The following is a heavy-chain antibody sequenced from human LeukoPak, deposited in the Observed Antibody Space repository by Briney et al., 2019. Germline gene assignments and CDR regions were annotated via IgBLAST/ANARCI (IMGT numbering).Heavy chain of an antibody. CDR2: IYYSGST. D-gene: IGHD3-16*02. J-gene: IGHJ4*02. CDR1: GGSISSGGYY. CDR3: ARSPYVWGSYRYTSFFDY. V-gene: IGHV4-31*03. Sequence: TLSLTRTVSGGSISSGGYYWSWIRQHPGKGLEWIGYIYYSGSTYYNPSLKSRVTISVDTSKNQFSLKLSSVTAADTAVYYCARSPYVWGSYRYTSFFDYWGQGTLVTVSS.